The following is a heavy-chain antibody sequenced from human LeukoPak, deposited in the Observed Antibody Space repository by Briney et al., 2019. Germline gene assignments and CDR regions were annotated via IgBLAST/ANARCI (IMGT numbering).Heavy chain of an antibody. CDR2: ISGDGGST. Sequence: GGSLRLSCAASGFTFDDYAMHWVRQAPGKGLEWVSLISGDGGSTYYADSVKGRFTISRDNSKNSLYLQMNSLRTEDTALYYCAKGAYGYLFNGMDVWGQGTTVTVSS. J-gene: IGHJ6*02. V-gene: IGHV3-43*02. CDR3: AKGAYGYLFNGMDV. D-gene: IGHD3-22*01. CDR1: GFTFDDYA.